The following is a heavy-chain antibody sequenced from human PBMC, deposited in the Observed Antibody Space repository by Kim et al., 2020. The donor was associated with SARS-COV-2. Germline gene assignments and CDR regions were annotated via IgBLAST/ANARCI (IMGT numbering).Heavy chain of an antibody. CDR3: ARGPQWLVPNMEFDP. CDR2: IWYDGSNK. D-gene: IGHD6-19*01. V-gene: IGHV3-33*01. Sequence: GGSLRLSCAASGFTFSSYGMHWVRQAPGKGLEWVAVIWYDGSNKYYADSVKGRFTISRDNSKNTLYLQMNSLRAEDTAVYYCARGPQWLVPNMEFDPWGQGTLVTVSS. J-gene: IGHJ5*02. CDR1: GFTFSSYG.